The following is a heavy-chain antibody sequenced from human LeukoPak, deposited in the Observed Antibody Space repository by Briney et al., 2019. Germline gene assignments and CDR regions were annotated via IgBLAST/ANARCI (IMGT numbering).Heavy chain of an antibody. CDR3: ARVWRYSSGWYYFDY. Sequence: ASVKVSCKASGYTFTGYYMQWVRQAPGQGLEWMGWINPNSGGTNYAQKFQGRVTMTRDTSISTAYMELSRLRSDDTAVYYCARVWRYSSGWYYFDYWGQGTLVTVSS. V-gene: IGHV1-2*02. CDR2: INPNSGGT. CDR1: GYTFTGYY. J-gene: IGHJ4*02. D-gene: IGHD6-19*01.